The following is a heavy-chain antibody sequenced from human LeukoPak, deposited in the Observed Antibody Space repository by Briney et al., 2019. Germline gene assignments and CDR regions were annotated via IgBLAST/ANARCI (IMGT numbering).Heavy chain of an antibody. J-gene: IGHJ4*02. CDR2: ISSSGSTI. CDR1: GFTFSSYS. V-gene: IGHV3-48*01. D-gene: IGHD5-24*01. Sequence: GGSLRLSCAASGFTFSSYSMNWVRQAPGKGLEWVSYISSSGSTIYYADSVKGRFTISRDNAKNSLYLQMNSLRAEDTAVYYCARGGRLQSLGDYWGQGTLVTVSS. CDR3: ARGGRLQSLGDY.